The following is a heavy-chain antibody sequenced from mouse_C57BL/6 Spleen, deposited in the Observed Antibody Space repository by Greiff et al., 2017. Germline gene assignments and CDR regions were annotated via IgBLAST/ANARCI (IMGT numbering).Heavy chain of an antibody. CDR1: GYSFTGYF. Sequence: VQLKESGPELVKPGDSVKISCKASGYSFTGYFMNWVMQSHGKSLEWIGRINPYNGDTFYNQKFKGKATLTVDKSSSTAHMELRSLTSEDSAVYYCAKGGYGSFYYFDYWGQGTTLTVSS. CDR2: INPYNGDT. CDR3: AKGGYGSFYYFDY. V-gene: IGHV1-20*01. D-gene: IGHD1-1*01. J-gene: IGHJ2*01.